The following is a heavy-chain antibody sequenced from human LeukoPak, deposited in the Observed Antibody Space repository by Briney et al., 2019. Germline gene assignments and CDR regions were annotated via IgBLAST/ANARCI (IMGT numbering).Heavy chain of an antibody. Sequence: PKASVKVSCKASGGTFSSYAISWVRQAPGQGLEWMGRIIPILGIANYAQKFQGRVTITADKSTSTAYMELSSLRSEDTAVYYCARVGGMGRTWHRKDYWGQGTLVTVSS. CDR2: IIPILGIA. CDR1: GGTFSSYA. CDR3: ARVGGMGRTWHRKDY. D-gene: IGHD3-10*01. V-gene: IGHV1-69*04. J-gene: IGHJ4*02.